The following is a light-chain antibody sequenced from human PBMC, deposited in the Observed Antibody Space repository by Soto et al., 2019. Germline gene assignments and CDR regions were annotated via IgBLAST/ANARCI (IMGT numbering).Light chain of an antibody. CDR1: QSISSW. CDR2: KAA. CDR3: QQYNYYSRT. V-gene: IGKV1-5*03. J-gene: IGKJ1*01. Sequence: SRMTQSPCPLSSSVKDRVTIPCRASQSISSWLAWYQQKPGKAPKLLIYKAASLESGVPSRFSGSGSGTEFTLTISSLQPDDFATYYCQQYNYYSRTFGQGTRWIS.